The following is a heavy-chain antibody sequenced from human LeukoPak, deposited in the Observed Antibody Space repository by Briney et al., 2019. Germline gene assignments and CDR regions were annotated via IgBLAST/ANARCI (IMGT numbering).Heavy chain of an antibody. J-gene: IGHJ3*02. CDR2: IYSGGST. CDR1: GFTVRSNY. D-gene: IGHD2-21*02. V-gene: IGHV3-53*01. Sequence: GGSLRLSCAASGFTVRSNYMSWVRQAPGKGLEWVSVIYSGGSTYYADSVKGRFTISRDNSKNTLYLQMNSLRAEDTAVYYCARDHCGGDCYSPLGAFDIWGQGTMVTVSS. CDR3: ARDHCGGDCYSPLGAFDI.